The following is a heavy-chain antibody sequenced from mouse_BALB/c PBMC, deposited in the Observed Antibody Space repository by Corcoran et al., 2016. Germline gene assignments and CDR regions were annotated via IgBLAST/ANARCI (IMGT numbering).Heavy chain of an antibody. CDR1: GYTFTTAG. J-gene: IGHJ2*01. CDR2: INTHSGVP. D-gene: IGHD1-1*01. V-gene: IGHV9-4*02. CDR3: ARAITTVVFDY. Sequence: QIQLVQSGPELKKPGETVRISCKASGYTFTTAGMQWVQKMPGKGLKWIGWINTHSGVPKYAEDSKGRFAFSLETSASTAYLQISNLKNEDTATYFCARAITTVVFDYWGQGTTLTVSS.